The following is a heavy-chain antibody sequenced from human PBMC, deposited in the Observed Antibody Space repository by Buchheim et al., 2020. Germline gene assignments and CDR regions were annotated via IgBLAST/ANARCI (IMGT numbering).Heavy chain of an antibody. V-gene: IGHV3-30-3*01. J-gene: IGHJ4*02. CDR3: VKEAIDGYGLHRGEPFRY. Sequence: QVQLVESGGGVVQPGRSLRLSCAASGFTFSNSAMHWVRQAPGKGLEWVAIMSYDGNIELYADSVKGRFTISRDNSKDTLYLQVDSLRTEDTAVYYCVKEAIDGYGLHRGEPFRYWGQGTL. D-gene: IGHD5-24*01. CDR1: GFTFSNSA. CDR2: MSYDGNIE.